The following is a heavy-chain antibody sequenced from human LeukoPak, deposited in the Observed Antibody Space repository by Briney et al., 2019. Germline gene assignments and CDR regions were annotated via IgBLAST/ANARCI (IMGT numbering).Heavy chain of an antibody. Sequence: SSRKVCSKASGYNLSSYEMHWVPQAPGQGLQGRGRINPSVGSTSYAQQFQDRVTMPRDTSMRTVYLELSRLKSGDTDVYYCAREDVVLVDAVRYYYYGMDVWGQGTTVTVSS. J-gene: IGHJ6*01. CDR3: AREDVVLVDAVRYYYYGMDV. CDR2: INPSVGST. CDR1: GYNLSSYE. V-gene: IGHV1-46*01. D-gene: IGHD2-8*01.